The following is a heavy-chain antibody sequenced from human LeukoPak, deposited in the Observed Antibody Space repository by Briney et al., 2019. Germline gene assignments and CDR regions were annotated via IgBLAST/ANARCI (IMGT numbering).Heavy chain of an antibody. CDR2: ISAYNGNT. CDR3: ASADPRLYTIRYFEY. J-gene: IGHJ4*02. D-gene: IGHD6-25*01. CDR1: GYTFTRYG. V-gene: IGHV1-18*01. Sequence: GASVKVSCKASGYTFTRYGISWVRQAPGQGLEWMGWISAYNGNTNYAQKFQGRVTITADKSTSTAYIELSSLRSEDTAVYYCASADPRLYTIRYFEYWGQGTLVTVSS.